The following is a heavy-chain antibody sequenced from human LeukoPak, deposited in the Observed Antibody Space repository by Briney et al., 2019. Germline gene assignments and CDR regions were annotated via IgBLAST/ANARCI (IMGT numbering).Heavy chain of an antibody. J-gene: IGHJ4*02. V-gene: IGHV3-23*01. Sequence: GGSLRLSCAASGFTFSSYAMSWVRQAPGKGLEWVSAISGSGGSTHYADSVKGRFTISRDNSKNTLYLQMNSLRAEDTAVYYCAKSYGSGSYYSNYFDYWGQGTLVTVSS. CDR2: ISGSGGST. CDR3: AKSYGSGSYYSNYFDY. D-gene: IGHD3-10*01. CDR1: GFTFSSYA.